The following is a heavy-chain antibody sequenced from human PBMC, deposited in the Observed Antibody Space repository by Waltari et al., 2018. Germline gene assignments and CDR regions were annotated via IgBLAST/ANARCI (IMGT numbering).Heavy chain of an antibody. D-gene: IGHD5-12*01. CDR2: IKRDGTET. CDR3: AAAFYSGYVPLVGH. Sequence: EVHLVESGGGLVQPGGSLRLSCTASGFIFSNYWMNWVRQAPGKGLEWVANIKRDGTETHFVDSVKGRFTISRDNAKNSLYLQMNSLRADDTAVYYCAAAFYSGYVPLVGHWGQGALVTVSS. J-gene: IGHJ4*02. CDR1: GFIFSNYW. V-gene: IGHV3-7*01.